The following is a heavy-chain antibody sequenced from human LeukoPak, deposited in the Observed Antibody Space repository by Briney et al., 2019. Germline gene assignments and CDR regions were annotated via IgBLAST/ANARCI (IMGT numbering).Heavy chain of an antibody. J-gene: IGHJ5*02. CDR2: INPSGGGT. CDR3: ARGWSSGFNP. CDR1: GYTFTNFY. D-gene: IGHD3-22*01. V-gene: IGHV1-46*01. Sequence: ASVKDSCKASGYTFTNFYLHWVRQAPGQGLEWMGIINPSGGGTNHAQKLQGRVTMTSDMSTSTVSMELSSLRSEDTAVYYCARGWSSGFNPWGQGTLVTVSS.